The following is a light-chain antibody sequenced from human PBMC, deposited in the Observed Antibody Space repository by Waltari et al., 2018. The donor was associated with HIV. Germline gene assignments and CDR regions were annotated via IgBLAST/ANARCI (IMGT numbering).Light chain of an antibody. CDR1: SSNIGSNT. V-gene: IGLV1-44*01. CDR2: SNN. CDR3: AEWDDSLNGPV. J-gene: IGLJ2*01. Sequence: QSVLTQPPSASGTPGQRVTISCSGSSSNIGSNTVNWYQQLPGTAPKLLSYSNNQRPSGVPDRFSGSKSGTSASLAISGLQSEDEADYYCAEWDDSLNGPVFGGGTKLTVL.